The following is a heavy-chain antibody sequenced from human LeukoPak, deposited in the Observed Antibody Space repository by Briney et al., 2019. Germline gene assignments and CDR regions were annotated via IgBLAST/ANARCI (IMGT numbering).Heavy chain of an antibody. CDR2: MNPNSGNT. D-gene: IGHD1-14*01. Sequence: GASVKVSCKASGYTFTSFDINWVRQATGEELEWLGWMNPNSGNTGYAQKFQGRVTMTRDTSTRTAYMELSSLTSEDSAVYYCTREPLRTEHIDYWGQGTLVTVSS. J-gene: IGHJ4*02. CDR1: GYTFTSFD. V-gene: IGHV1-8*01. CDR3: TREPLRTEHIDY.